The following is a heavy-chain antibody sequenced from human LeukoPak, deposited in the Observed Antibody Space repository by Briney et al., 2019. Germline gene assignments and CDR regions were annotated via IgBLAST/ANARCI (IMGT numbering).Heavy chain of an antibody. V-gene: IGHV3-30*18. CDR1: GFTFSSYG. J-gene: IGHJ4*02. Sequence: GRSLRLSCAASGFTFSSYGMHWVRQAPGKGLEWVAVISYDGSNKYYADSVKGRFTISRDNSKNTLYLQMNSLRAEDTAVYYCAKGRWAVVVAAMFDYWGQGTLVTVSS. D-gene: IGHD2-15*01. CDR3: AKGRWAVVVAAMFDY. CDR2: ISYDGSNK.